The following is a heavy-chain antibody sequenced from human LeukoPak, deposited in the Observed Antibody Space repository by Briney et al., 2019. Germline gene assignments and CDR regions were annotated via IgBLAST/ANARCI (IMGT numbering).Heavy chain of an antibody. CDR2: INHIGST. J-gene: IGHJ3*01. Sequence: SETLSLTCAVYGGSFSGYYWSWIRHPPRKGLEWIGEINHIGSTNYNPSLKSRVSISVDTSKNLYSLKLSSVTAADTAVYYCARNDASGSYYNVAFDVWGQGTMVVVSS. CDR1: GGSFSGYY. D-gene: IGHD3-10*01. CDR3: ARNDASGSYYNVAFDV. V-gene: IGHV4-34*01.